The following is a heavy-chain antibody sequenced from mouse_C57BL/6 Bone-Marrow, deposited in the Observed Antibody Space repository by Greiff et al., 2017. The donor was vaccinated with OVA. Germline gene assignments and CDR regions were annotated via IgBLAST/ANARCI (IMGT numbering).Heavy chain of an antibody. J-gene: IGHJ3*01. CDR3: ARSGTAQATAY. CDR1: GYTFTSYG. D-gene: IGHD3-2*02. Sequence: VKLQESGAELARPGASVKLSCKASGYTFTSYGISWVKQRTGQGLEWIGEIYPRSGNTYYNEKFKGKATLTADKSSSTAYMELRSLTSEDSAVYFCARSGTAQATAYWGQGTLVTVSA. CDR2: IYPRSGNT. V-gene: IGHV1-81*01.